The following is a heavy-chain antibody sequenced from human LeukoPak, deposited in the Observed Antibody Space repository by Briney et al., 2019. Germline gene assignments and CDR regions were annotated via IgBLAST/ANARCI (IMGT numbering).Heavy chain of an antibody. CDR1: GGSFSGYY. D-gene: IGHD3-3*02. V-gene: IGHV4-34*01. Sequence: PSETLSLTCAVYGGSFSGYYWNWIRQPPGKGLEWIGEINNSGSTNYNPSLKSRVTISRDTSKNQFSLKLSSVTAADTAVYYCARGRAFFDWGQGALVTVSS. J-gene: IGHJ4*02. CDR2: INNSGST. CDR3: ARGRAFFD.